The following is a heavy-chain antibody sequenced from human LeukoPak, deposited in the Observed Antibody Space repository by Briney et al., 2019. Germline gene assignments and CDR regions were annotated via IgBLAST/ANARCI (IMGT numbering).Heavy chain of an antibody. CDR1: GGTLSAYY. V-gene: IGHV4-59*08. D-gene: IGHD1-26*01. J-gene: IGHJ4*02. Sequence: SETLSLTCTVSGGTLSAYYWSWIRQPPGKGLEWVGYIFHSGFTNYNPSLKSRVTISVDTSKNQFSLKLNSVSAADTAVYYCARRAATGYYFDHWGQGTLVTVSS. CDR2: IFHSGFT. CDR3: ARRAATGYYFDH.